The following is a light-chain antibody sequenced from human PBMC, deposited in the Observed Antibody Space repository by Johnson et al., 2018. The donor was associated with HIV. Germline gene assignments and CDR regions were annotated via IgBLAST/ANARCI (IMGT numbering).Light chain of an antibody. V-gene: IGLV1-51*01. CDR2: DNN. CDR1: SSNIGNNY. CDR3: GTWDSSLSIYV. Sequence: SVLTQPPSVSAAPGQKVTISCSGSSSNIGNNYVSWYQQLQRTAPKLLIYDNNKRPSGIPDRFSGSKSGTSATLGITGLQTGDEADYYCGTWDSSLSIYVFGTGTKVTVL. J-gene: IGLJ1*01.